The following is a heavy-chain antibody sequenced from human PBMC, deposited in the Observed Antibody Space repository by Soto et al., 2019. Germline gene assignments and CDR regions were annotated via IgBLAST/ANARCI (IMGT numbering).Heavy chain of an antibody. J-gene: IGHJ6*01. Sequence: GGSLRLSCAASGFTVSSNYMSWVRQAPGKGLEWVSVIYSGGSTNYADSVKGRFTISRDISKNTVYFQMNSLRAEDAAVYYCARARSGNYFYYGLDVWGQGNTVTVSS. CDR1: GFTVSSNY. CDR2: IYSGGST. D-gene: IGHD1-26*01. CDR3: ARARSGNYFYYGLDV. V-gene: IGHV3-53*01.